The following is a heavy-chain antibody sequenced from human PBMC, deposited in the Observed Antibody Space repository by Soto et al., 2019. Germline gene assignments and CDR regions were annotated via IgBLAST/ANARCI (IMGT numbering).Heavy chain of an antibody. CDR3: ARDSRYYYDSSGYPDPNWFDP. D-gene: IGHD3-22*01. CDR1: GGTFSSYA. V-gene: IGHV1-69*13. CDR2: IIPIFGTA. Sequence: SVKVSCKASGGTFSSYAISWVRQAPGQGLEWMGGIIPIFGTANYAQKFQGRVTITADESTSTAYMELSSLRSEDTAVYYCARDSRYYYDSSGYPDPNWFDPWGQGTLVTVSS. J-gene: IGHJ5*02.